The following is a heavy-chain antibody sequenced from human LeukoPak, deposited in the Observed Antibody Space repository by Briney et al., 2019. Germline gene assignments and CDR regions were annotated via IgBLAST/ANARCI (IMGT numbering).Heavy chain of an antibody. V-gene: IGHV4-4*07. CDR3: ARSNRYQLLSPLDY. D-gene: IGHD2-2*01. J-gene: IGHJ4*02. CDR2: IYTRGRT. Sequence: IYTRGRTNYNPSLKSRVTMLVDTSKNQFSLKLSSVTAADTAVYYCARSNRYQLLSPLDYWGQGTLVTVSS.